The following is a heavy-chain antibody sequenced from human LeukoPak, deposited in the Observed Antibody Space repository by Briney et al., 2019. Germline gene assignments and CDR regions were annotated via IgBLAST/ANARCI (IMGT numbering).Heavy chain of an antibody. J-gene: IGHJ6*03. CDR3: SRRLLPRPRCYYYYYMDV. Sequence: ASVKVSCKASGYTFTSYDINWVRQATGQGLEWMGWMNPNSGNTGYSQKFQGRVTITRNTSISTAYMELSSLISEDTAADYCSRRLLPRPRCYYYYYMDVWGKGTTVTVSS. D-gene: IGHD3-10*01. CDR2: MNPNSGNT. CDR1: GYTFTSYD. V-gene: IGHV1-8*03.